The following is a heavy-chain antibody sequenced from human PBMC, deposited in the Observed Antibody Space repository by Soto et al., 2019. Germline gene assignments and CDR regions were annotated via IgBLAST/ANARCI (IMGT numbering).Heavy chain of an antibody. CDR1: GFTFSTYF. CDR2: IKPDGSER. V-gene: IGHV3-7*01. Sequence: EVQLVESGGGLVQPGGSLRLSCAASGFTFSTYFMTWVRQAPGKGLEWVATIKPDGSERWYVDSVKGRFTISRDNAKNSLSLEMNSLRAEDTAVYFCASDLNWPNFWGQGSLVAVSS. J-gene: IGHJ4*02. D-gene: IGHD1-20*01. CDR3: ASDLNWPNF.